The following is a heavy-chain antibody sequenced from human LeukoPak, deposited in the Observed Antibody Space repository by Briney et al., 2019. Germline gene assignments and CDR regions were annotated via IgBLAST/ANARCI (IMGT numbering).Heavy chain of an antibody. CDR2: ISGGGETT. D-gene: IGHD3-10*01. J-gene: IGHJ4*02. V-gene: IGHV3-48*03. CDR3: ARDRCGGKPFDY. CDR1: GFTFNSYE. Sequence: GGSLRLSCAASGFTFNSYEMNRVRQAPGKGLEWVSYISGGGETTYYADSVKGRFTIFRDNTKNSLFLQMNSLRAEDTAVYYCARDRCGGKPFDYWGQGTLVTVSS.